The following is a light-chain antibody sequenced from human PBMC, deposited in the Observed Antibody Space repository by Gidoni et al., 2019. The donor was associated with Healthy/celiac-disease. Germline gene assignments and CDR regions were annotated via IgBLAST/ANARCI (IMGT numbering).Light chain of an antibody. CDR1: QSVSSSY. J-gene: IGKJ1*01. CDR2: GAS. V-gene: IGKV3-20*01. Sequence: EIVLPQSPGTLSSSPGERATLSSRASQSVSSSYLAWYQQKPGQAPRLLIYGASSRATGIPDRFSGSGSGTDFTLTISRLEPEDFAVYYCQQYGSSPRTFGQGTKVEIK. CDR3: QQYGSSPRT.